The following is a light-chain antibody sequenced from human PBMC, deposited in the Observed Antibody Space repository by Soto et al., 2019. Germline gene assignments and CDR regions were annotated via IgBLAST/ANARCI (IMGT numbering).Light chain of an antibody. Sequence: EIVLTQSPGTLSLSPGERATLSCRASQSVSSSYLACYQQKPGQATRLLIYGASSRATGIPNMFSGSGSGTVFPLSISRLEPEDFALYYCQKYGNSPRTFGQGTKVPIK. CDR3: QKYGNSPRT. J-gene: IGKJ1*01. CDR2: GAS. V-gene: IGKV3-20*01. CDR1: QSVSSSY.